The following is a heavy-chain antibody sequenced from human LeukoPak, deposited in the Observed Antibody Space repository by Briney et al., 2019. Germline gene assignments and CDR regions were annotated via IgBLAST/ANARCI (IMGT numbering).Heavy chain of an antibody. CDR1: GFTFSSYA. V-gene: IGHV3-30-3*01. CDR2: ISYDGSNK. D-gene: IGHD5-18*01. J-gene: IGHJ4*02. CDR3: ARQMGYSYGIIDY. Sequence: GGSLRLSCAASGFTFSSYAMHWVRQAPGKGLEWVAVISYDGSNKYYADSVKGRFTISRDNSKNTLYLQMNSLRAEDTAMYYCARQMGYSYGIIDYWGQGTLVTVSS.